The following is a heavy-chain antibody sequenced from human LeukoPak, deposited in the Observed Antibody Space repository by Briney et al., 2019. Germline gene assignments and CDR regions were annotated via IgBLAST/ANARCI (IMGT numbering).Heavy chain of an antibody. D-gene: IGHD6-19*01. CDR2: TRYDGSDK. V-gene: IGHV3-30*02. CDR3: ARDTLAYSSGWYGEYYYYMDV. CDR1: GFTFSSYG. Sequence: GGSLRLSCAASGFTFSSYGMHWVRQAPGKGLEWVAFTRYDGSDKYYADSVKGRFTVSRDNSKNTLYLQMNSLRAEDTAVYYCARDTLAYSSGWYGEYYYYMDVWGKGTTVTVSS. J-gene: IGHJ6*03.